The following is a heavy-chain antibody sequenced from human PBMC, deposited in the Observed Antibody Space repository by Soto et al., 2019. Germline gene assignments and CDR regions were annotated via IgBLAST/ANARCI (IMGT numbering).Heavy chain of an antibody. Sequence: GESLKISCKGSGYSFTSYWIGWVRQMPGKGLEWMGIIYPGDSDTRYSPSFQGQVTISADKSISTAYLQWSSLKASDTAMYYCARRVRLKEWFAHYYYFDYWGQGTLVTVSS. CDR1: GYSFTSYW. D-gene: IGHD3-3*01. CDR3: ARRVRLKEWFAHYYYFDY. J-gene: IGHJ4*02. CDR2: IYPGDSDT. V-gene: IGHV5-51*01.